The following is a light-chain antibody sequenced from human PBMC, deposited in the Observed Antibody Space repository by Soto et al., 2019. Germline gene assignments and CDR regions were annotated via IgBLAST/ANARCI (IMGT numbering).Light chain of an antibody. CDR3: QQRSNWPPIT. Sequence: EIVMTQSPATLSLSPGERATLSCRASQTIDNTLAWYQRKPGQAPRLLIYDASTRATGVPARFSGSGSGTDFTLTVTRLEPEDSAVYYCQQRSNWPPITFGQGTRLEI. CDR2: DAS. CDR1: QTIDNT. V-gene: IGKV3-11*01. J-gene: IGKJ5*01.